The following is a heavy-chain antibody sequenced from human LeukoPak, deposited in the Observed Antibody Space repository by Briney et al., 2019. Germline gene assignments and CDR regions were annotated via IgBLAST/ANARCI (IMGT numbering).Heavy chain of an antibody. V-gene: IGHV3-11*06. CDR2: SSTTGHQT. D-gene: IGHD2-2*01. J-gene: IGHJ5*01. CDR1: GFTFSDYY. CDR3: TRWASAGTSCYVLDS. Sequence: PGGSLRLSCAASGFTFSDYYVNWIRQAPGKGLEWVSYSSTTGHQTNYADSVKGRFTISRDHAKNSVYLQMNSLRAEDTAVYYCTRWASAGTSCYVLDSWGQGTPVTVSS.